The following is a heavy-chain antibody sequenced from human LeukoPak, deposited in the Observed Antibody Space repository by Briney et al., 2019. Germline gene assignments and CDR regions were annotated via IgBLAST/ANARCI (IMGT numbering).Heavy chain of an antibody. J-gene: IGHJ4*02. CDR2: INHSGST. D-gene: IGHD4-17*01. CDR1: GGSFSGYY. CDR3: AGGGDYGDYYFDY. Sequence: SETLSLTXAVYGGSFSGYYWSWIRQPPGKGLEWIGEINHSGSTNYNPSLKSRVTISVDTSKNQFSLKLSSVTAADTAVYYCAGGGDYGDYYFDYWGQGTLVTVSS. V-gene: IGHV4-34*01.